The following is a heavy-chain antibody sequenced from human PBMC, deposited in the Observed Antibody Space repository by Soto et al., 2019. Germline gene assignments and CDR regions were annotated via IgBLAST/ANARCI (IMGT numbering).Heavy chain of an antibody. Sequence: ASVKVSCKASGYTFTSYDINWVRQATGQGLEWMGWMNPNSGNTGYAQKFQGRVTMTRNTSISTAYMELSSLRSEDTAVYYCARAGSRRSPRKNYYYYMDVWGKGTTVTVSS. CDR2: MNPNSGNT. CDR1: GYTFTSYD. D-gene: IGHD1-26*01. J-gene: IGHJ6*03. V-gene: IGHV1-8*01. CDR3: ARAGSRRSPRKNYYYYMDV.